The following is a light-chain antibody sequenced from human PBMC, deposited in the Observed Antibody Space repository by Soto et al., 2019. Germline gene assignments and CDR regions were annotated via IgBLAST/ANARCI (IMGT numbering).Light chain of an antibody. CDR2: AAS. CDR1: QSMSNY. Sequence: DVQMTQSPSSLSASVGDRVTITCRASQSMSNYLNWYQQKPGRAPKVLIYAASRLQGGVPSRFSGSGAGTDFTLTISSLQPEDFATYYCQQTYSSPWTVGQGTRVQIK. J-gene: IGKJ1*01. CDR3: QQTYSSPWT. V-gene: IGKV1-39*01.